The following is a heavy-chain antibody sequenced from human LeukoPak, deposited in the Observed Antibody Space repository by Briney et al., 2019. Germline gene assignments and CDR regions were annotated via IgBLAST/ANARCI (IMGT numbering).Heavy chain of an antibody. J-gene: IGHJ4*02. Sequence: PGGSLRLSCAASGFTFSSYEMNWVRQAPGKGLEWVSYISSSGSTIYYADSVKGRFTISRDNAKNSLYLQMNSLRAEDTGAYYCARDGSGWYDYWGQGILVTVSS. CDR2: ISSSGSTI. CDR1: GFTFSSYE. D-gene: IGHD6-19*01. CDR3: ARDGSGWYDY. V-gene: IGHV3-48*03.